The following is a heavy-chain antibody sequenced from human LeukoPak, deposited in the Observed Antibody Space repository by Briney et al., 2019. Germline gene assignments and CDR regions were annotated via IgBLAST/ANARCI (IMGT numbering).Heavy chain of an antibody. Sequence: GGSLRLSCAASGFTFSSYWMSWVRQAPGKGLEWVANIKQDGSEKYYVDSVKGRFTISRDNAKNSLYLQMNSLRAEDTAVYYCARDFTYYGSGSYYNVNWFDPWGQGTLVTVSS. J-gene: IGHJ5*02. CDR2: IKQDGSEK. D-gene: IGHD3-10*01. CDR1: GFTFSSYW. CDR3: ARDFTYYGSGSYYNVNWFDP. V-gene: IGHV3-7*01.